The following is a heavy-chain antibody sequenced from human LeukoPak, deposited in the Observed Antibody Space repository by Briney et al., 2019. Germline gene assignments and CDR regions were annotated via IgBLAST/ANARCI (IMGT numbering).Heavy chain of an antibody. CDR3: ARHELSYYDY. Sequence: PSETLSLTCTVSGGSISSYYWSWIRQPPGKGLEWIGYIYYSGSTNYNPSLKSRATISVDTSKNQFSLKLSSVTAADTAVYYCARHELSYYDYWGQGTLVTVSS. V-gene: IGHV4-59*08. J-gene: IGHJ4*02. CDR1: GGSISSYY. CDR2: IYYSGST.